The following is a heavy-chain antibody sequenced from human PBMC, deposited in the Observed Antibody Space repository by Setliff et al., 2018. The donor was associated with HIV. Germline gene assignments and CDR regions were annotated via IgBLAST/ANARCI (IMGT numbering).Heavy chain of an antibody. J-gene: IGHJ4*02. CDR3: TRGRGIIGALVY. D-gene: IGHD2-21*01. Sequence: SVKVSCKASGYTFTSYAINWVRQAPGQGLEWMGGIIPIFSTSNYAQRFQGRVTITADESTSTAYMELYNLRSEDTAMYYCTRGRGIIGALVYWGQGTLVTAPQ. V-gene: IGHV1-69*13. CDR1: GYTFTSYA. CDR2: IIPIFSTS.